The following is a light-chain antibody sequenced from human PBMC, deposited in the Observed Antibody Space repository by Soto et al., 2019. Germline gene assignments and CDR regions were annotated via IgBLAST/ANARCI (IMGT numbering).Light chain of an antibody. CDR1: QSVTNY. Sequence: EIFLTQSPDTLSLSPGERATLSCRASQSVTNYIAWYQQRPGQAPRLLIYDASNRATGVPARFSGSGSGTDFTLTISSLQSEDSAVYYCHQYNSWPRGTFGPGTKVDIK. CDR3: HQYNSWPRGT. V-gene: IGKV3-11*01. CDR2: DAS. J-gene: IGKJ3*01.